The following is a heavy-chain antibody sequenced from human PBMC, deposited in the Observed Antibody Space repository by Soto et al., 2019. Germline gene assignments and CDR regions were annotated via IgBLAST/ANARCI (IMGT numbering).Heavy chain of an antibody. CDR2: ISGSGGST. D-gene: IGHD2-21*02. CDR1: GFTFSSYA. CDR3: AKDFGRGGNSAILDY. J-gene: IGHJ4*02. Sequence: EVQLLESGGGLVQPGGSLRLSCAASGFTFSSYAMSWVRQAPGKGLEWVSAISGSGGSTYYADSVKGRFTISRDNSKHTLYLQMNSLRAEDTAVYYCAKDFGRGGNSAILDYWGQGTLVTVSS. V-gene: IGHV3-23*01.